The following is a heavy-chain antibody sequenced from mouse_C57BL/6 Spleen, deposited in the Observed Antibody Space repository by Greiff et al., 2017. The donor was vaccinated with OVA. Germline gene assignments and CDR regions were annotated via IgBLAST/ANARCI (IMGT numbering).Heavy chain of an antibody. V-gene: IGHV1-54*01. CDR3: ARVDYSNFDY. D-gene: IGHD2-5*01. J-gene: IGHJ2*01. CDR2: INPGSGGT. CDR1: GYAFTNYL. Sequence: LQESGAELVRPGTSVKVSCKASGYAFTNYLIEWVKQRPGQGLEWIGVINPGSGGTNYNEKFKGKATLTADKSSSTAYMQLSSLTSEDSAVYFCARVDYSNFDYWGQGTTLTVSS.